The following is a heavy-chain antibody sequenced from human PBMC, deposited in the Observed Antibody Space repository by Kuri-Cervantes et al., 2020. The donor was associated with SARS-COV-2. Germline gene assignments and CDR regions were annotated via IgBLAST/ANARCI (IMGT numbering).Heavy chain of an antibody. J-gene: IGHJ3*02. V-gene: IGHV3-43*01. CDR3: ARDRGDAFDI. CDR1: GFTFDDYT. CDR2: ISWDGGST. Sequence: GESLKISCAASGFTFDDYTMHWVRQAPGKGLEWVSLISWDGGSTYYADSVKGRFTISRDNSKNSLYLQMNSLRAEDTAVYYCARDRGDAFDIWGQGTMVTVSS.